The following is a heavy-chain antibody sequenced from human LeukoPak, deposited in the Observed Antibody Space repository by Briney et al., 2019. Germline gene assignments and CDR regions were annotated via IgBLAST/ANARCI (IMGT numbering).Heavy chain of an antibody. CDR2: IRYDGSDK. Sequence: PGGSLRLSCAASGFTFSTYGMDWVRQAPGKGLEWVAFIRYDGSDKYYADSVKGRFTISRDNSRNTLYLHMNSLRAEDTAVYYCAKGAGYGDLGYFYYMDVWGKGTTVTVSS. D-gene: IGHD4-17*01. J-gene: IGHJ6*03. V-gene: IGHV3-30*02. CDR1: GFTFSTYG. CDR3: AKGAGYGDLGYFYYMDV.